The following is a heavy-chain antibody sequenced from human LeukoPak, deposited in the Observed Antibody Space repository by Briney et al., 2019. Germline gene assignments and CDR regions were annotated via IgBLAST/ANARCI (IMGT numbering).Heavy chain of an antibody. CDR2: IYYSGST. V-gene: IGHV4-30-4*08. CDR3: ARGRGVYARDFDY. D-gene: IGHD2-8*01. Sequence: SETLSLTCTVSGGSISSGDYYWSWIRQPPGKGLELIGYIYYSGSTYYNPSLKSRVTISVDTSKNQFSLKLSSVTAADTAVYYCARGRGVYARDFDYWGQGTLVTVSS. CDR1: GGSISSGDYY. J-gene: IGHJ4*02.